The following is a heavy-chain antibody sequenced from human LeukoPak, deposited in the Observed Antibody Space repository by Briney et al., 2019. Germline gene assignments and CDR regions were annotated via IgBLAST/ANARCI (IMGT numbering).Heavy chain of an antibody. D-gene: IGHD3-10*01. CDR2: IYTSGTT. CDR1: AASISSYY. V-gene: IGHV4-4*07. J-gene: IGHJ6*03. Sequence: SETLSLTCTVSAASISSYYWSSIRQHAGKGLEWIGRIYTSGTTNYNPSLKSRVTMSADTSKSQFSLKLSSVTAADTAVYYCAREIPLVRGVGNYYYYYYMDVWGKGTTVTISS. CDR3: AREIPLVRGVGNYYYYYYMDV.